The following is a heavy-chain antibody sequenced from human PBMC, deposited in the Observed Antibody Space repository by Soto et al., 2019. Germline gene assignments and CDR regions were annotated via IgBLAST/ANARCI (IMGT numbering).Heavy chain of an antibody. V-gene: IGHV3-48*01. CDR1: GFTFNSYS. CDR2: ISSSSSTI. D-gene: IGHD3-9*01. J-gene: IGHJ4*02. Sequence: PGGSLRLSCAASGFTFNSYSMNWVRQAPGKGLEWVSYISSSSSTIYYADSVKGRFTISRDNAKNSLYLQMSSLRVEDLAVYYCARFYDIMTGYFDYWGQGTLVTVSS. CDR3: ARFYDIMTGYFDY.